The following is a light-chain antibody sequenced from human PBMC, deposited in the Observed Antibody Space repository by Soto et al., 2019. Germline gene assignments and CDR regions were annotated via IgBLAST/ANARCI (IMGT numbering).Light chain of an antibody. Sequence: DFQMTQSPSTLSASVGDRVTITCRTSQSINIYLNWYQQKVGEPPRLLIYDASALPRGVPSRFSGSGSGTKFTLTIASLQPDDFATYYCQQYETFSGTFGPGTKV. V-gene: IGKV1-5*01. CDR1: QSINIY. CDR3: QQYETFSGT. CDR2: DAS. J-gene: IGKJ1*01.